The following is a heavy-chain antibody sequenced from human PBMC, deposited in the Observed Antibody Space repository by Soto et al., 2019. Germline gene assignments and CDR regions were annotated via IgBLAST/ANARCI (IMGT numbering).Heavy chain of an antibody. CDR3: ARTPRYCSGGSCYSRWLDP. V-gene: IGHV1-8*01. CDR1: GYTFTSYD. CDR2: MNPNSGNT. D-gene: IGHD2-15*01. J-gene: IGHJ5*02. Sequence: ASVKVSCKASGYTFTSYDINWVRQATGQGLEWMGWMNPNSGNTGYAQKFQGRVTMTRNTSISTAYMELSSLRSEDTAVYYCARTPRYCSGGSCYSRWLDPWGQGTLVTVSS.